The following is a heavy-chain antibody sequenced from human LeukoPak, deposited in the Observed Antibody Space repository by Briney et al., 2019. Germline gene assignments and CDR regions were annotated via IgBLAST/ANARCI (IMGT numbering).Heavy chain of an antibody. V-gene: IGHV1-18*01. CDR2: ISAYNGNT. J-gene: IGHJ6*03. CDR3: ARAGGHSSGWYLGYYYYYYMDV. CDR1: GGTFSSYA. Sequence: ASVKVSCKASGGTFSSYAISWVRQAPGQGLEWMGWISAYNGNTNYAQKLQGRVTMTTDTSTSTAYMELRSLRSDDTAVYYCARAGGHSSGWYLGYYYYYYMDVWGKGTTVTVSS. D-gene: IGHD6-19*01.